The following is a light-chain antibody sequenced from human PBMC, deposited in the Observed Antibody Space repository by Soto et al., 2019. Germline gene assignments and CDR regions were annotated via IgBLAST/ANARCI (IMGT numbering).Light chain of an antibody. CDR3: QQSYTTPWT. CDR1: QSISSF. J-gene: IGKJ1*01. V-gene: IGKV1-39*01. Sequence: DIQMTQSTSSLSASVGDRVTITCRASQSISSFLNWYQQKPGKAPHLLIYAASSLRYGVPSRFRGSESGTEFTLTISSLQPEDFATYFCQQSYTTPWTFGQGTKVDIK. CDR2: AAS.